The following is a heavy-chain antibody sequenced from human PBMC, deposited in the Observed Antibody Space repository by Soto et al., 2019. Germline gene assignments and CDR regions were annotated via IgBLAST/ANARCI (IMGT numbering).Heavy chain of an antibody. CDR3: ARCGSEKDY. D-gene: IGHD2-21*01. V-gene: IGHV3-7*01. Sequence: EVQLVESGGGLVQPGESLRLSCAASGFTFDHYWMTWVRQAPGKGLEWVANIKEDGSEKNYVDSVKGRFTISRDNAKNSLYLQMNTLRAEGTATYCCARCGSEKDYWGQGTLVTVSS. CDR2: IKEDGSEK. CDR1: GFTFDHYW. J-gene: IGHJ4*02.